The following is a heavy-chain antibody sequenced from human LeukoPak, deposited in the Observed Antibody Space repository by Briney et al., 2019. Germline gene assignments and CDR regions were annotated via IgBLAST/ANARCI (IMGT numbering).Heavy chain of an antibody. J-gene: IGHJ4*02. Sequence: ASVKVSCKASGYTFTNYGISWVRQAPGQGLEWMGWISAYNGNTNYAQKLQGRVTMTTDTSTHTAYMELRSLRSDDTAVYYCARDQLEEAFGSGSSLSFDHWGQGTLVTVSS. V-gene: IGHV1-18*01. CDR2: ISAYNGNT. CDR1: GYTFTNYG. D-gene: IGHD3-10*01. CDR3: ARDQLEEAFGSGSSLSFDH.